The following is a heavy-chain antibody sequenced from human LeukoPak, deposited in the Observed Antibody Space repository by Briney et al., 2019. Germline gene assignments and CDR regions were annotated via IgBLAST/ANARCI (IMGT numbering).Heavy chain of an antibody. J-gene: IGHJ4*02. Sequence: PGESLRLSCVLSGLTFSDAWMSWVRQAPGKGLEWVGRIRNDRITDYVAPVQGRFSISRDNSKNTFYLQMNSLRTEDTGMYFCTWMATIFTVDYWGQGTLVTVSS. D-gene: IGHD5-12*01. V-gene: IGHV3-15*01. CDR2: IRNDRIT. CDR1: GLTFSDAW. CDR3: TWMATIFTVDY.